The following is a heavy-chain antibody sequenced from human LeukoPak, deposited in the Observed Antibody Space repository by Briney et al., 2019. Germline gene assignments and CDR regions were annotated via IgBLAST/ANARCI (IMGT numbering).Heavy chain of an antibody. J-gene: IGHJ5*02. D-gene: IGHD6-19*01. Sequence: GGSLRLSCAASQFTFSTYSMNWVRQAPGKGLEWVSYISSSSSTIYYADSVKGRFTISRDNAKNSLYLQMNSLRAEDTAVYYCASAQLVAGDNWFDPWGQGTLVTVSS. CDR3: ASAQLVAGDNWFDP. V-gene: IGHV3-48*04. CDR2: ISSSSSTI. CDR1: QFTFSTYS.